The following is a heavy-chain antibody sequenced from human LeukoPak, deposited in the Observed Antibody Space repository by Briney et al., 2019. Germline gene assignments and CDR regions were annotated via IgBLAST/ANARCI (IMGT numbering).Heavy chain of an antibody. D-gene: IGHD3-22*01. CDR2: IYYSGST. CDR1: GGSISSHY. CDR3: ARVGATYNDESSGYYYNY. Sequence: MSSETLSLTCTVSGGSISSHYWSWIRQPPGKGLEWIGYIYYSGSTNYNPSLKSRVTISVDTSKNQFSLRLSSVTAADTAVYYCARVGATYNDESSGYYYNYWGREPWSPSPQ. J-gene: IGHJ4*02. V-gene: IGHV4-59*11.